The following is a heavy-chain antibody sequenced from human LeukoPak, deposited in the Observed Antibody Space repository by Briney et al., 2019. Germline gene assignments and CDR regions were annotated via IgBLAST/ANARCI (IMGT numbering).Heavy chain of an antibody. Sequence: GGSLRLSCAASGFTVSSNYMSWVRQAPGKGLEWVSVIYSGGSPYYADSGKGRFTISRDNSKNTLYLQMNSLRAEDTAVYYCARALKSSGWYGDWFDPWGQGTLVTVSS. D-gene: IGHD6-19*01. V-gene: IGHV3-53*01. CDR2: IYSGGSP. CDR1: GFTVSSNY. CDR3: ARALKSSGWYGDWFDP. J-gene: IGHJ5*02.